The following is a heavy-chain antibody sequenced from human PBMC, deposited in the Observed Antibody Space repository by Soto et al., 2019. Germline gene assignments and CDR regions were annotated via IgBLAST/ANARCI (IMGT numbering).Heavy chain of an antibody. CDR3: ASGTFGDSSGYYYFDY. V-gene: IGHV4-61*01. Sequence: SETLSLTCAVSGGSVSSGSYYWSWIRQPPGKGLEWIGYIYYSGSTNYNPSLKSRVTISVDTSKNQFSLKLSSVTAADTAVYYCASGTFGDSSGYYYFDYWGQGTLVTVSS. D-gene: IGHD3-22*01. J-gene: IGHJ4*02. CDR2: IYYSGST. CDR1: GGSVSSGSYY.